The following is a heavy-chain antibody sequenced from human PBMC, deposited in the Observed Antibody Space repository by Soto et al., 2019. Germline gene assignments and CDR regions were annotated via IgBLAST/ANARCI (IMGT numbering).Heavy chain of an antibody. CDR3: AREKLRYFDVGGDY. CDR1: GFTFSSYS. CDR2: ISSSSSYI. V-gene: IGHV3-21*01. Sequence: PGGSLRLSCAASGFTFSSYSMNWVRQAPGKGLEWVSSISSSSSYIYYADSVKGRFTISRDNAKNSLYLQMNSLRAEDTAVYYCAREKLRYFDVGGDYWGQGTLVTVSS. D-gene: IGHD3-9*01. J-gene: IGHJ4*02.